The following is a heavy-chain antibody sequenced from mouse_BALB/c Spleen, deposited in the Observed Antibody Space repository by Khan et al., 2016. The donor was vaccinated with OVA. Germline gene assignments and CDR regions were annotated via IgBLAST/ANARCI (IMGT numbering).Heavy chain of an antibody. CDR2: IWSAGST. Sequence: VQLKQSGPGLVQPSQSLSITCTVSGFSLTNYSVHWVRQSPGKGLEWLGVIWSAGSTDYNAAFISRLTIRKDNSRSQVFFKMNSLQPNDTAIYYWARRGYEYGRGALCAYWGQGTLVTVSA. J-gene: IGHJ3*01. V-gene: IGHV2-2*02. CDR1: GFSLTNYS. D-gene: IGHD2-4*01. CDR3: ARRGYEYGRGALCAY.